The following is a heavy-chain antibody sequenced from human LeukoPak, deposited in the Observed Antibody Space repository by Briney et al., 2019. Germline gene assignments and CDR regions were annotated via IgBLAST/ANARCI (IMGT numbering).Heavy chain of an antibody. Sequence: SETLSLTCTVSHYSINSGYYWGWIRQPPGKRLEWIASIHSSGTTYYNPTLKSRLTISVDTSKNQISLNLTSVTAADAAVYYCATPRTGTSDDRAFDIWGQGTMVTVSS. CDR2: IHSSGTT. D-gene: IGHD1/OR15-1a*01. V-gene: IGHV4-38-2*02. J-gene: IGHJ3*02. CDR3: ATPRTGTSDDRAFDI. CDR1: HYSINSGYY.